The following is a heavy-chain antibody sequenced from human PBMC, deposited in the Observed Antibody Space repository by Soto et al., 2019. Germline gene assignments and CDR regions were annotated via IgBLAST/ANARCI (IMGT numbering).Heavy chain of an antibody. D-gene: IGHD6-13*01. CDR2: LSSDGTIK. Sequence: GGSLRLSCAASGFNFSSCVMHWVRQAPGKGLEWVAVLSSDGTIKYYADSVKGRFTISRDNSKNTVYLQMNSLRPEDTALYFCSKGPYNSAWYLGFDIWGQGTMVTVSS. CDR3: SKGPYNSAWYLGFDI. CDR1: GFNFSSCV. V-gene: IGHV3-30*18. J-gene: IGHJ3*02.